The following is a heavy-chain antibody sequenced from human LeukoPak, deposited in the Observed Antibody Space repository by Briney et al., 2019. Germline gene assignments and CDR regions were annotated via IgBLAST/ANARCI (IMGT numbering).Heavy chain of an antibody. V-gene: IGHV4-38-2*02. CDR2: IYHSGST. Sequence: SETLSLTCTVSGYSISSGYYWGWIRQPPGQGLEWIGTIYHSGSTYYNPSLKSRVTISVDTSKNQFSLKLSSVTAADTAVYYCASIIVAGAIYYYYYMDVWGKGTTVTVSS. J-gene: IGHJ6*03. CDR1: GYSISSGYY. D-gene: IGHD5-12*01. CDR3: ASIIVAGAIYYYYYMDV.